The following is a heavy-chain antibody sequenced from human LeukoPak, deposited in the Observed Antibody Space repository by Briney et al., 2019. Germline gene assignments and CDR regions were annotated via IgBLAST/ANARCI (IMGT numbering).Heavy chain of an antibody. J-gene: IGHJ6*02. Sequence: SETLPLTCTASGGSISSYYWSWIRQPAGQGLEWIGRIYSSGRTNYNPSITSRVTMSVDTSKNQCSLKLSSVTAADTAVYYCARDGSYYYYGMDVCGQGTTVTVSS. D-gene: IGHD1-26*01. CDR2: IYSSGRT. V-gene: IGHV4-4*07. CDR3: ARDGSYYYYGMDV. CDR1: GGSISSYY.